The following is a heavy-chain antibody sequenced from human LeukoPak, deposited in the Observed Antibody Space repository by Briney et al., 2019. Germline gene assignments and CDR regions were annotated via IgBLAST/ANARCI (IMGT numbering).Heavy chain of an antibody. Sequence: SQTLSLTCTVSGGSISSGDYSWPWIRQPPGKGLEWIGYIYHSGSTHYNSSLKSRLAISVDTSKNQFSLKLSSVTAADTAVYYCARGLRGIMIRGAITDLNWFDAWGQGTLVIVSS. CDR2: IYHSGST. D-gene: IGHD3-10*01. J-gene: IGHJ5*02. CDR1: GGSISSGDYS. V-gene: IGHV4-30-4*01. CDR3: ARGLRGIMIRGAITDLNWFDA.